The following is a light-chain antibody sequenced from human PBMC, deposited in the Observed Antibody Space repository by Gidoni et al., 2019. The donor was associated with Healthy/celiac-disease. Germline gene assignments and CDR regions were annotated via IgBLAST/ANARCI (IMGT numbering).Light chain of an antibody. CDR1: QSVSSN. J-gene: IGKJ5*01. CDR2: GAY. CDR3: QQYNNWRIT. Sequence: DIVRTQTPATLSVSTGERATLSCRASQSVSSNLAWYQPKPGKAPRLLIYGAYTRATGIPARFSGSGSGTEFTLTISSLPSEDFAVYYCQQYNNWRITFGQGTRLEIK. V-gene: IGKV3-15*01.